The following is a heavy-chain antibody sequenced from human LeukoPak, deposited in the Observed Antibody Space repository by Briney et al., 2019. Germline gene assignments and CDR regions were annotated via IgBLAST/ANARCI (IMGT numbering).Heavy chain of an antibody. CDR2: IIPIFGTA. Sequence: GASVKVSCKASGGTFSSYAISWVRQAPGQGLEWMGGIIPIFGTANYAQKFQGRVTITADESTSTAYMELSSLRSEDTAVYYCATDIFRLGGNSNIDYWGQGTLVTVSS. V-gene: IGHV1-69*13. D-gene: IGHD4-23*01. CDR3: ATDIFRLGGNSNIDY. CDR1: GGTFSSYA. J-gene: IGHJ4*02.